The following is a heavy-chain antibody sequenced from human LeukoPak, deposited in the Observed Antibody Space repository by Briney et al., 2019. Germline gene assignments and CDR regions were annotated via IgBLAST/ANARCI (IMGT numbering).Heavy chain of an antibody. CDR1: GGTFSSYA. D-gene: IGHD5-18*01. V-gene: IGHV1-69*06. CDR3: ARTYSYGTYYFDY. J-gene: IGHJ4*02. Sequence: GASVKVSCKASGGTFSSYAISWVRQAPGQGLEWMGGIIPIFGTANYAQKFQGRVTITADKSTSTAYMELSSLRSEDTAVYYCARTYSYGTYYFDYWGQGTLVTVSS. CDR2: IIPIFGTA.